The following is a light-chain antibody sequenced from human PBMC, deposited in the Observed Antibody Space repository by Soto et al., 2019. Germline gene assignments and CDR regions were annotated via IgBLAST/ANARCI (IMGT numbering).Light chain of an antibody. V-gene: IGKV3-20*01. J-gene: IGKJ2*01. CDR2: GAC. CDR3: QHYGSSPPVT. CDR1: QSVSSNY. Sequence: EIVLTQSPGTLSLSPGERATLSCRASQSVSSNYLAWYQQKPGLAPRLLIYGACSRATCIPDRFSGSGSGTDFTLTISRLEPEDFAVYYCQHYGSSPPVTFGQGTKLEIK.